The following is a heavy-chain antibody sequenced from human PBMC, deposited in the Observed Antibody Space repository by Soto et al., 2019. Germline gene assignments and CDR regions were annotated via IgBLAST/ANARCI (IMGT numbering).Heavy chain of an antibody. CDR3: ARDLYCGGDCYQNWFDP. J-gene: IGHJ5*02. V-gene: IGHV3-21*01. CDR2: ISSTSTYI. CDR1: GFIFSSYS. D-gene: IGHD2-21*02. Sequence: GGSLRLSCGASGFIFSSYSMNWVRQAPGKGLEWVSSISSTSTYIYYADSVKGRFTISRDNAKNSLYLQMNSLRAEDTAIYYCARDLYCGGDCYQNWFDPWGQGTLVTVSS.